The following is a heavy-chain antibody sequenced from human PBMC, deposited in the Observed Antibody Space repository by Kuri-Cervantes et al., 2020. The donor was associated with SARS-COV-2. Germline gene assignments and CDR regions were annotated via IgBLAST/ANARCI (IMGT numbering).Heavy chain of an antibody. CDR3: ARGYYYYYYMDV. J-gene: IGHJ6*03. V-gene: IGHV4-4*07. CDR2: IYTSGST. Sequence: GSLRLSCTVSGGSISSYYWSWIRQPAGKGLEWIGRIYTSGSTNYNPSLKSRVTMSVDTSKNQFPLKLSSVTAADTAVYYCARGYYYYYYMDVWGKGTTVTVSS. CDR1: GGSISSYY.